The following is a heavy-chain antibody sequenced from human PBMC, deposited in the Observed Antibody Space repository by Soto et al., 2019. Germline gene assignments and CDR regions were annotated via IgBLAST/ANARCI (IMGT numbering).Heavy chain of an antibody. Sequence: QLQLQESGPGLVKPSETLSLTCTVSGGSISSSSYYWGWIRQPPGKGLEWIGSIYYSGSTYYNPSLKSRVTISVDTSKNQFSLKLSSVTAADTAVYYCARHPREARRNYYYYGMDVWGQGTTVTVSS. CDR3: ARHPREARRNYYYYGMDV. J-gene: IGHJ6*02. CDR2: IYYSGST. V-gene: IGHV4-39*01. CDR1: GGSISSSSYY. D-gene: IGHD1-26*01.